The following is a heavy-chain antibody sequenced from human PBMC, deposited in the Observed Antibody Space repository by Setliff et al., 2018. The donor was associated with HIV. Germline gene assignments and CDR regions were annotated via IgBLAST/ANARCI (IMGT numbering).Heavy chain of an antibody. CDR3: AKDSRLVRYDFWSAAYIFDN. D-gene: IGHD3-3*01. CDR2: ISGTGSTK. CDR1: GFTFSSYA. J-gene: IGHJ4*02. V-gene: IGHV3-48*03. Sequence: GGSLRLSCAASGFTFSSYAMNWVRQAPGRGLEWVSYISGTGSTKYSADSVKGRFTISRDNANNSLNLQMNSLRAEDTAVYYCAKDSRLVRYDFWSAAYIFDNWGQGTLVTVSS.